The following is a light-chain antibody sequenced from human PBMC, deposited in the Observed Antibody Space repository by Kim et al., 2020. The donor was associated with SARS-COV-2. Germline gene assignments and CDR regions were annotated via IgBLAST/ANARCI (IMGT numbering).Light chain of an antibody. Sequence: SVSPGQTATITCSGDKLGEKYACWYQQKPGQSPVLIIYQDNKRPSGIPERFSGSNSGNTATLTISGTQAMDEADYYCQVWHSSDVIFGGGTQLTVL. V-gene: IGLV3-1*01. CDR1: KLGEKY. J-gene: IGLJ2*01. CDR3: QVWHSSDVI. CDR2: QDN.